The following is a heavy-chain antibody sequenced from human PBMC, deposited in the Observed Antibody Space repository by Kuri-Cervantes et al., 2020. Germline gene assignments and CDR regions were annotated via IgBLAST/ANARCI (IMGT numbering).Heavy chain of an antibody. CDR2: ISYDGSHK. Sequence: GGSLRLSCAASGFPFSSSGMHWFRQAQGKGLGWLAVISYDGSHKYYADSVKGRFTISRDNSKNSLYLQMKSLRAEDTAVYYCARGGRTHSAASWWWFDPWGQGTLVTVSS. CDR3: ARGGRTHSAASWWWFDP. V-gene: IGHV3-30*14. D-gene: IGHD2-15*01. J-gene: IGHJ5*02. CDR1: GFPFSSSG.